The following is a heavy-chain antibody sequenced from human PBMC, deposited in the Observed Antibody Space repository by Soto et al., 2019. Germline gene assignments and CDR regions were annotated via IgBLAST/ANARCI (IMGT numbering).Heavy chain of an antibody. Sequence: SETLSLTCAVSGGSISSGGYSWSWIRQPPGKGLEWIGYIYHSGSTYYNPSLKSRVTISVDRSKNQFSLKLSSVTAADTAVYYCARVYCSSTSCDTFDPWGQGTLVTVSS. D-gene: IGHD2-2*02. CDR3: ARVYCSSTSCDTFDP. CDR1: GGSISSGGYS. CDR2: IYHSGST. V-gene: IGHV4-30-2*01. J-gene: IGHJ5*02.